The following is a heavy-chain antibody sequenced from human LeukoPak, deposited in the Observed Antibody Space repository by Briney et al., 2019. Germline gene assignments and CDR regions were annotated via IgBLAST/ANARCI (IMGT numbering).Heavy chain of an antibody. V-gene: IGHV3-74*01. CDR1: GFTFSSYA. D-gene: IGHD4-23*01. CDR2: IDRDGSRI. J-gene: IGHJ4*02. CDR3: VRGNDYGGPHY. Sequence: GGSLRLSCAASGFTFSSYAMSWVSQAPGKGLVWVSRIDRDGSRINYADSVKGRFTISRDNGKNTLFLQMNSLRAEDAAVYYCVRGNDYGGPHYWGQGTLVTVSS.